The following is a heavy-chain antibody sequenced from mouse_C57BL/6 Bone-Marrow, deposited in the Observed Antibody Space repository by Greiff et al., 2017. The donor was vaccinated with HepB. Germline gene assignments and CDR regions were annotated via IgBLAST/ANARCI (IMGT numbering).Heavy chain of an antibody. CDR1: GYTFTSYW. CDR3: ASRAYYSNYDGYFDF. V-gene: IGHV1-55*01. Sequence: VKLQQPGAELVKPGASVKMSCKASGYTFTSYWITWVKQRPGQGLEWIGDIYPGSGSTNYNEKIKGKATFTADTASNTAYMQLSSLTTADSAIYYGASRAYYSNYDGYFDFWGTGTTVTVSS. J-gene: IGHJ1*03. D-gene: IGHD2-5*01. CDR2: IYPGSGST.